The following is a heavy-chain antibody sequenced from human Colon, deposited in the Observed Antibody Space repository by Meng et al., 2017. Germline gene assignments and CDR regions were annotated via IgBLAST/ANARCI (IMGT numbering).Heavy chain of an antibody. CDR1: GGSLTGYY. V-gene: IGHV4-34*01. J-gene: IGHJ4*02. D-gene: IGHD2-2*01. CDR2: INHGGST. CDR3: ARVDFRGNDQDSTGLGH. Sequence: LRLSCAVYGGSLTGYYWSWIRQSPGKGLEWSGEINHGGSTNDNPSLKSRLTISVDTSKNEVSLKLHSVTAADTAVYYCARVDFRGNDQDSTGLGHWGQGSLVTVSS.